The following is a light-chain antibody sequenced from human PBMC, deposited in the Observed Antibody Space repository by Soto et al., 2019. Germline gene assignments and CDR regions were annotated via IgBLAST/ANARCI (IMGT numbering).Light chain of an antibody. V-gene: IGLV2-14*01. CDR1: SSDVGGYNY. CDR2: DVS. Sequence: QSALTQPASVSGSPGQSITISCTGTSSDVGGYNYVSWYQQHPGKAPKLMIYDVSNRPSGVSNHFSGSKSGNTASLTISGLQAEDEADYYCSSYTSSSTLGGVFGTGTKLTVL. CDR3: SSYTSSSTLGGV. J-gene: IGLJ1*01.